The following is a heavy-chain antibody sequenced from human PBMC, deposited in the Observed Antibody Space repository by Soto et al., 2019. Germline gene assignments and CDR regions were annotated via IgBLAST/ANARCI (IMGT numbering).Heavy chain of an antibody. J-gene: IGHJ6*02. CDR2: ISAYNGNT. Sequence: ASVKVSCKASGYTFTSYGISWVRQAPGQGLEWMGWISAYNGNTNYAQKLQGRVTMTRNTSISTAYMELGSLRSEDTAVYYCARGWSGFKYGMDVWGQGTTVTVSS. CDR3: ARGWSGFKYGMDV. V-gene: IGHV1-18*01. CDR1: GYTFTSYG. D-gene: IGHD3-3*01.